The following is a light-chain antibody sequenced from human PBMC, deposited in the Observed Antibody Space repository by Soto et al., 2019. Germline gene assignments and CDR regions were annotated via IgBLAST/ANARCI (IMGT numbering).Light chain of an antibody. Sequence: QSVLTQPASVSGSPGQSITISCTGTSSDVGGYTSVSWYQHHPGKAPKLMIYEVSNRPSGVSNRFSGSKSGNTASLTISGLQAEDEADYYCSSYTSSSPLVFGTGTKLTVL. CDR1: SSDVGGYTS. CDR3: SSYTSSSPLV. J-gene: IGLJ1*01. CDR2: EVS. V-gene: IGLV2-14*01.